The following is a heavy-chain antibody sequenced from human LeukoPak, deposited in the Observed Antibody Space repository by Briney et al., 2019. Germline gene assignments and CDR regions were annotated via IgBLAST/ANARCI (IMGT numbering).Heavy chain of an antibody. J-gene: IGHJ4*02. CDR1: GGSISSYY. V-gene: IGHV4-59*01. CDR3: AREVVRGELDY. Sequence: SETLSLTCTVSGGSISSYYWSWIRQPPGKGLEWIGYIYYSGSTNYNPSLKSRATISVDTSKNQFSLKLSSVTAADTAVYYCAREVVRGELDYWGQGTLVTVSS. CDR2: IYYSGST. D-gene: IGHD3-10*01.